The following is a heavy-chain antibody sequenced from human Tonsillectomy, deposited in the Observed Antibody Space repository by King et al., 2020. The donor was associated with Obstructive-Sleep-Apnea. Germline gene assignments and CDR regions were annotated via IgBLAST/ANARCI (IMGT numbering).Heavy chain of an antibody. CDR3: ARGSNYGMDV. CDR2: ISNDGSIK. V-gene: IGHV3-30*04. J-gene: IGHJ6*02. CDR1: GFIMFA. D-gene: IGHD5/OR15-5a*01. Sequence: VQLVESGGAVVQPGRSLRLSCEASGFIMFAADWVRQAPGKGLGWVAFISNDGSIKYYADSVKGRFTISRDNSKNTLYLQMNSLRTEDTAVYYCARGSNYGMDVWGQGTTVTVSS.